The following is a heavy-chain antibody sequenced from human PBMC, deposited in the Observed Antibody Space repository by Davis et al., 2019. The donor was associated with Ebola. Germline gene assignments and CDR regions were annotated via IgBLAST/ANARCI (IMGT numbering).Heavy chain of an antibody. V-gene: IGHV5-51*01. Sequence: GESLKISCKGSGYSFVDYWIGWVPQMPGQRPEWMGIIYPGDSDTRYSPSFQGQVTISADKSISTAYLQWSSLKASDTAMYYCARRSGAAAGDYWGQGTLVTVSS. CDR2: IYPGDSDT. CDR3: ARRSGAAAGDY. J-gene: IGHJ4*02. D-gene: IGHD6-13*01. CDR1: GYSFVDYW.